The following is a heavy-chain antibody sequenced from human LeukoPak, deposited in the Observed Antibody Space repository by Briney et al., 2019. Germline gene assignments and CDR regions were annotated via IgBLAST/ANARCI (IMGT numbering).Heavy chain of an antibody. Sequence: SVKVSCKASGGTFSSYTISWVRQAPGQGLEWMGRIIPILGIANYAQKFQGRVTITADKSTSTAYMELSSLRSEDTAVYYCATRVDSSGYYLGYWGQGTLVTVSS. CDR2: IIPILGIA. V-gene: IGHV1-69*02. J-gene: IGHJ4*02. CDR3: ATRVDSSGYYLGY. D-gene: IGHD3-22*01. CDR1: GGTFSSYT.